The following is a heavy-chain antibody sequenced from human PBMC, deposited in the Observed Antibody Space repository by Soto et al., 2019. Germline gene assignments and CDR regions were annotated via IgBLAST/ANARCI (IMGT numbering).Heavy chain of an antibody. CDR1: GGSFSGYY. V-gene: IGHV4-34*01. J-gene: IGHJ6*03. Sequence: SETLSLTCAVYGGSFSGYYWSWIRQPPGKGLEWIGEINHSGSTNYNPSLKSRVTISVDTSKNKFSLKLICLTAEDTAVYYCARRAAADSYYYCYMDFWGQGTTVTVSS. CDR2: INHSGST. CDR3: ARRAAADSYYYCYMDF. D-gene: IGHD6-13*01.